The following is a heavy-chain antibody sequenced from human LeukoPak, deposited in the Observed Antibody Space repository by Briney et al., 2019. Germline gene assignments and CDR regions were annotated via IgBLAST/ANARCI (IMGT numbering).Heavy chain of an antibody. Sequence: SETLSLTCTVSGGSISSSGYYWGWIRQPPGKGLEWIGSIYYSGSTYYNPSLKSRVTISVDTSKNQFSLKLSSVTAADTAVYYCARRPIYSSFDYWGQGTLVTVSS. CDR1: GGSISSSGYY. V-gene: IGHV4-39*01. J-gene: IGHJ4*02. CDR3: ARRPIYSSFDY. CDR2: IYYSGST. D-gene: IGHD6-13*01.